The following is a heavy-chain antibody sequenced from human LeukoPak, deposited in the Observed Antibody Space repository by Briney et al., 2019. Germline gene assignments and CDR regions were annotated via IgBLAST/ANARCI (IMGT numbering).Heavy chain of an antibody. CDR2: INPNSGGT. V-gene: IGHV1-2*02. CDR1: GYTFTGYY. D-gene: IGHD3-3*01. CDR3: ARDYDFWSGYYF. J-gene: IGHJ4*02. Sequence: GASVKVSCKASGYTFTGYYMHWVRQAPGQGLEWMGWINPNSGGTNYAQKFQGRVTMTRDTSISIAYMELSRLRSDDTAVYYCARDYDFWSGYYFWGQGTLVTVSS.